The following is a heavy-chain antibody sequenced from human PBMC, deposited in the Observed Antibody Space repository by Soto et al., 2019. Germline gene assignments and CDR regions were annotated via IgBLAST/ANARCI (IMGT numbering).Heavy chain of an antibody. CDR1: GGSFSGYY. CDR3: ARVRQGCSANNCYFDP. CDR2: VHISGHS. J-gene: IGHJ5*01. D-gene: IGHD1-1*01. V-gene: IGHV4-34*10. Sequence: SETLSLTCAVYGGSFSGYYWSWIRQPPGKGLEWIAEVHISGHSNYNPSLRSRVSVSIDSSKNQFYLNLNSVTAADTAIYYCARVRQGCSANNCYFDPWGQGTQVTVSS.